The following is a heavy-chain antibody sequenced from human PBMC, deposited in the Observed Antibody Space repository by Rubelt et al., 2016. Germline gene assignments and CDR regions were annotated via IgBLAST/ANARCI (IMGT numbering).Heavy chain of an antibody. J-gene: IGHJ4*02. CDR1: GGSINSYY. D-gene: IGHD2-2*01. CDR2: IYYPGFT. CDR3: ARNLDQLALYFDY. Sequence: QVQLQESGPGLVKPSETLSLTCTVSGGSINSYYWSWIRQPPGKGLDWIGYIYYPGFTNFNPSLKSRVTIPLDTSKSQVPLKLSSVTAADTAVYYCARNLDQLALYFDYWGQGTLVSVSS. V-gene: IGHV4-59*01.